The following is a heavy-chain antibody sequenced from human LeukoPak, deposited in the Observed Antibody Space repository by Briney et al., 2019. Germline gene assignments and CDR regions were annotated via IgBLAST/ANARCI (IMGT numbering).Heavy chain of an antibody. D-gene: IGHD5-12*01. CDR2: ISAYNGNT. CDR1: GYILTIYG. CDR3: VRDPGNTGYDSFDS. J-gene: IGHJ4*02. Sequence: ASVKVSCKASGYILTIYGISWVRQAPGQGLEWMGWISAYNGNTNYAQNLQDRVTMTTDTSTSTAYMELRSLRSDDTAVYYCVRDPGNTGYDSFDSWGQGTLVTVSP. V-gene: IGHV1-18*04.